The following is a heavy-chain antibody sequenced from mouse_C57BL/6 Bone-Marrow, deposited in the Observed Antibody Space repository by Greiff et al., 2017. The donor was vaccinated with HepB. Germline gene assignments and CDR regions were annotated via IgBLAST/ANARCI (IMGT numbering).Heavy chain of an antibody. CDR1: GYTFTSYW. D-gene: IGHD3-3*01. CDR3: ASGAVPRLGFAY. J-gene: IGHJ3*01. Sequence: QVQLQQPGAELVKPGASVKMSCKASGYTFTSYWITWVKQRPGQGLEWIGDIYPGSGSTNYNEKFKSKATLTVDTSSSTAYMQLSSLTSEDSAVYYCASGAVPRLGFAYWGHGTLVTVSA. CDR2: IYPGSGST. V-gene: IGHV1-55*01.